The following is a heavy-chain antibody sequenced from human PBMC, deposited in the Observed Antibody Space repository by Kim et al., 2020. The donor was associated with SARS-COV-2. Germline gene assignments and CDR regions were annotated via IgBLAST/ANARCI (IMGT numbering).Heavy chain of an antibody. J-gene: IGHJ4*02. V-gene: IGHV4-39*01. CDR3: ASLVCSGGSCYSGPYYFDY. Sequence: SRVTISVDTSKNQFSLKLSSVTAADTAVYYCASLVCSGGSCYSGPYYFDYWGQGTLVTVSS. D-gene: IGHD2-15*01.